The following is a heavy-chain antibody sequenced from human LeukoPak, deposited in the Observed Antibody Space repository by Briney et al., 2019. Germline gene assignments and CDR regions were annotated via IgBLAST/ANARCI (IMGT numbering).Heavy chain of an antibody. CDR2: INHSGST. CDR1: GGSISRYY. CDR3: ARGEWELLWFDY. D-gene: IGHD1-26*01. J-gene: IGHJ5*01. Sequence: SETLSLTCTVSGGSISRYYWCWIRQPPGKGLEWIGEINHSGSTNYNPSLKSRVTISVDTSKNQFSLKLSSVTAADTAVYYCARGEWELLWFDYWGQGTLVTVSS. V-gene: IGHV4-34*01.